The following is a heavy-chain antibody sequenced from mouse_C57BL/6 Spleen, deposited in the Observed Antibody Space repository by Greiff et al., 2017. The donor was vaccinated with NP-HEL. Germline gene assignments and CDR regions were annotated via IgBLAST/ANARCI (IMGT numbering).Heavy chain of an antibody. CDR2: ISSGSSTI. CDR3: ARSHYGSSYDAMDY. V-gene: IGHV5-17*01. J-gene: IGHJ4*01. CDR1: GFTFSDYG. Sequence: EVKLVESGGGLVKPGGSLKLSCAASGFTFSDYGMHWVRQAPEKGLEWVAYISSGSSTIYYADTVKGRFTIARDNAKNTLFLQMTSLRSEDTAMYYCARSHYGSSYDAMDYWGQGTSVTVSS. D-gene: IGHD1-1*01.